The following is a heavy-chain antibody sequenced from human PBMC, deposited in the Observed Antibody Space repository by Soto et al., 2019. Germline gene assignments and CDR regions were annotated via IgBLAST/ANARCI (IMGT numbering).Heavy chain of an antibody. D-gene: IGHD6-13*01. Sequence: QSQTLSLTCAISGDSVSSNSAAWNWIRQSPSRGLEWLGRTYYRSKWYNDYAVSVKSRITINPDTSKNQFSLQLNSVTPEDTAVYYCARDLGEQQLDTHYFDYWGQGTLVTVSS. J-gene: IGHJ4*02. CDR1: GDSVSSNSAA. V-gene: IGHV6-1*01. CDR3: ARDLGEQQLDTHYFDY. CDR2: TYYRSKWYN.